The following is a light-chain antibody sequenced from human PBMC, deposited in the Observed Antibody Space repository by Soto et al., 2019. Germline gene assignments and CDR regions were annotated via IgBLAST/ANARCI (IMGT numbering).Light chain of an antibody. Sequence: SYVLTQRPSVSVAPEKTASITCGGDNIGDKAVHWFQQRPGQAPLLVIYYDFERPSGIPDRFSGSNSGSTATLTISRVEAGDEADYFCQVWDTTLAQPIFGGGTKLTVL. CDR3: QVWDTTLAQPI. J-gene: IGLJ2*01. V-gene: IGLV3-21*04. CDR1: NIGDKA. CDR2: YDF.